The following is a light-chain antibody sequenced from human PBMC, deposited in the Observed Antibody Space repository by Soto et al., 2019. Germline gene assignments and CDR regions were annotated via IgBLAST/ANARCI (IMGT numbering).Light chain of an antibody. Sequence: EIVLTQSPGTLSLSPGERATLSCRASQSVSSNYFAWYQQRPGQAPRLLIYGISSRATGIPDRFSGSGSGTDFTLTISRLEPEDFAVYYCQQYGSLPWTFGQGTKVDIK. CDR1: QSVSSNY. CDR2: GIS. CDR3: QQYGSLPWT. V-gene: IGKV3-20*01. J-gene: IGKJ1*01.